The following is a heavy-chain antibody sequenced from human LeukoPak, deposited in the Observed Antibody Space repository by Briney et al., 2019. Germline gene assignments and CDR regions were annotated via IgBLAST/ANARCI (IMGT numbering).Heavy chain of an antibody. CDR3: ARRSYDGSGYYYVDY. D-gene: IGHD3-22*01. CDR2: ISSGGST. J-gene: IGHJ4*02. CDR1: GGSISSSGYY. V-gene: IGHV4-39*01. Sequence: SETLSLTCTVSGGSISSSGYYWGWIRQPPGKGLEWIGSISSGGSTHYIPSLKSRVTISVDTSENQFSPKLSSVTAADTAVYYCARRSYDGSGYYYVDYWGQGTLVTVSS.